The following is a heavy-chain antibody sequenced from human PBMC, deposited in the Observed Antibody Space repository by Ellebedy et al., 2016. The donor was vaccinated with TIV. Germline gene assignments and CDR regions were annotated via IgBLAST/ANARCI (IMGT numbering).Heavy chain of an antibody. CDR1: EFTFSSYA. CDR3: AGTSGAAAGYYYYYGMDV. J-gene: IGHJ6*02. Sequence: GESLKISCAASEFTFSSYAMSWVRQAQGKGLEWVSAISGSGGSTYFAASVKGRFTISRDNSKNTLYLQMNSLRAEDTAVYYCAGTSGAAAGYYYYYGMDVWGQGTTVTVSS. CDR2: ISGSGGST. V-gene: IGHV3-23*01. D-gene: IGHD6-13*01.